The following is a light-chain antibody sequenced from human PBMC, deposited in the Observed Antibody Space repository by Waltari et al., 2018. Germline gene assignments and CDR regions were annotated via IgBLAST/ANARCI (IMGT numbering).Light chain of an antibody. Sequence: SSELTQDPAVSVALGQTVRITCQGASLRTSYASWYQQKSGQAPILVLFGKNKRPSWIPDRFSGYNSETTASLTITGAQAEDEADYYSSSRDSSASHVLFAGGTKLTVL. CDR3: SSRDSSASHVL. CDR2: GKN. V-gene: IGLV3-19*01. J-gene: IGLJ2*01. CDR1: SLRTSY.